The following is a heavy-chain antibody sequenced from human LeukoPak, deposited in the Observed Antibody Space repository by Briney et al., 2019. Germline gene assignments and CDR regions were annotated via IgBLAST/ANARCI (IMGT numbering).Heavy chain of an antibody. J-gene: IGHJ4*02. V-gene: IGHV3-7*01. CDR1: GFTFSSYG. CDR3: ARDQRDGYNYGDVGPFDY. CDR2: IKQDGSEK. D-gene: IGHD5-24*01. Sequence: PGGSLRLSCAASGFTFSSYGMHWVRQAPGKGLEWVANIKQDGSEKYYVDSVKGRFTISRDNAKNSLYLQMNSLRAEDTAVYYCARDQRDGYNYGDVGPFDYWGQGTLVTVSS.